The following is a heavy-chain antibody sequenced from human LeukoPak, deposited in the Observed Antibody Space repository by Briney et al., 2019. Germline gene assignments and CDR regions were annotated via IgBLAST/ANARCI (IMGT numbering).Heavy chain of an antibody. CDR2: ISGSGGST. Sequence: PGGSLRLSCAASGFTLSSYAMSWVRQAPGKGLEWVSAISGSGGSTYYADSVKGRFTISRDNSKSTLYLQMDSLRAEDTAVYYCAKDVEWELGGCFDYWGQGTLVTVSS. J-gene: IGHJ4*02. CDR3: AKDVEWELGGCFDY. D-gene: IGHD1-26*01. CDR1: GFTLSSYA. V-gene: IGHV3-23*01.